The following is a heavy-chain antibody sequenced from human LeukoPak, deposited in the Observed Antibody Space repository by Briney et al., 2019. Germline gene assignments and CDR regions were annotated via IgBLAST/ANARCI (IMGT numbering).Heavy chain of an antibody. J-gene: IGHJ4*02. CDR2: IKSKTDGGTT. CDR3: TTVYLTGEGNDY. D-gene: IGHD3-9*01. Sequence: GGSLRLSCAASGLIFSNAWMNWVRQAPGKGLEWVGRIKSKTDGGTTDYAAPVKGRFIISRDDSKNTLYLQMNSLKTEDTALYYCTTVYLTGEGNDYWGQGTLVTVSS. CDR1: GLIFSNAW. V-gene: IGHV3-15*07.